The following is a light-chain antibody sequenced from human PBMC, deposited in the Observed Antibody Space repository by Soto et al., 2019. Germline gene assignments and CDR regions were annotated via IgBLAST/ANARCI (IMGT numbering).Light chain of an antibody. J-gene: IGKJ5*01. CDR2: GAS. CDR1: QSLTTSY. V-gene: IGKV3-20*01. Sequence: EIVLTQSPGTLSLFPGERATLSCRASQSLTTSYLAWHQQKPGQAPRLPIYGASSRATAIPDRVSGSGSGTDFTLTISRLEPEDFAVYYCQQYGSSPTFGQGTRLEIK. CDR3: QQYGSSPT.